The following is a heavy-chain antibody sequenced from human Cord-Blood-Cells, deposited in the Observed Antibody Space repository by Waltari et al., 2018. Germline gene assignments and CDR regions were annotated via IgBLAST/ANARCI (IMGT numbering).Heavy chain of an antibody. J-gene: IGHJ2*01. Sequence: QVQLVQSGAEVKKPGSSVKVSCKASGGTFSSYAISWVRQAPGQGLEWMGGIIPIFGTANDAQKFQGRVTITADESTSTAYMELSSLRSEDTAVYYCARGHNGYQLLYWYFDLWGRGTLVTVSS. CDR2: IIPIFGTA. V-gene: IGHV1-69*01. CDR1: GGTFSSYA. CDR3: ARGHNGYQLLYWYFDL. D-gene: IGHD2-2*01.